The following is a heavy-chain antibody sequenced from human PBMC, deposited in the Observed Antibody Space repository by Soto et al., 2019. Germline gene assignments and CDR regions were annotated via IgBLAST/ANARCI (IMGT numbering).Heavy chain of an antibody. CDR1: GGSISSYY. Sequence: SETLSLTCTVSGGSISSYYWSWIRQPPGKGLEWIGYIYYSGSTNYNPSLKSRVTISVDTSKNQFSLKLSSVTAADTAVYYCARVNDYGDVFDYWGQGTLVTGSS. CDR2: IYYSGST. D-gene: IGHD4-17*01. J-gene: IGHJ4*02. CDR3: ARVNDYGDVFDY. V-gene: IGHV4-59*01.